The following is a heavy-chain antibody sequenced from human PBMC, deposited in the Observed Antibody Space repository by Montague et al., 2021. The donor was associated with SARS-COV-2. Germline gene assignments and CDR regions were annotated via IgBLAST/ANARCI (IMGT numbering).Heavy chain of an antibody. J-gene: IGHJ2*01. CDR1: GFPFNTHA. D-gene: IGHD2-15*01. CDR3: AREVWGYFDF. Sequence: SLRLSCAASGFPFNTHAMFWVRQAPGKGLECVAATSYDTSNEFYADSVKGRFTISRDNSKNSLYLNMNSLTADDTAVYYCAREVWGYFDFWGRGSLVPVSS. V-gene: IGHV3-30*03. CDR2: TSYDTSNE.